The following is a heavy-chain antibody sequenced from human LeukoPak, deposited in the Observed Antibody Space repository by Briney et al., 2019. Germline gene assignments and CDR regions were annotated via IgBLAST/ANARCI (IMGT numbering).Heavy chain of an antibody. J-gene: IGHJ6*03. CDR3: AKGVRFLEWLAGGYYYMDV. V-gene: IGHV3-33*06. D-gene: IGHD3-3*01. Sequence: TGGSLRLPCAASGFTFSSYGMHWVRQAPGKGLEWVAVIWYDGSNKYYADSVKGRFTISRDNSKNTLYLQMNSLRAEDTAVYYCAKGVRFLEWLAGGYYYMDVWGKGTTVTVSS. CDR1: GFTFSSYG. CDR2: IWYDGSNK.